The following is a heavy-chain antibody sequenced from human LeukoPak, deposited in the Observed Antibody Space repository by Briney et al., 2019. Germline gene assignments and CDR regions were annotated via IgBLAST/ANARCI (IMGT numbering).Heavy chain of an antibody. CDR1: GGSISSYY. D-gene: IGHD3-9*01. CDR3: ARASRLTGYYALPPYWYFDL. J-gene: IGHJ2*01. V-gene: IGHV4-4*07. Sequence: SETLSLTCTVSGGSISSYYWSWIRQPAGKGLEWIGRIYTSGSTNYNPSLKSRVTMSVDTSKNQFSLKLSSVTAADTAVYYCARASRLTGYYALPPYWYFDLWGRGTLVTVSS. CDR2: IYTSGST.